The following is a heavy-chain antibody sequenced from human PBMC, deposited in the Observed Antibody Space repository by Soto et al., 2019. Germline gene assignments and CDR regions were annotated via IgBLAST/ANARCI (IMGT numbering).Heavy chain of an antibody. V-gene: IGHV4-61*01. J-gene: IGHJ4*02. CDR3: ATSSRYDSSGRYPRIRDY. CDR1: GGSVSSGSYY. CDR2: IYYSGST. Sequence: SETLSLTCTVSGGSVSSGSYYWSWIRQPPGKGLEWIGYIYYSGSTNYNPSLKSRVTISVDTSKNQFSLKLSSVTAADTAVYYCATSSRYDSSGRYPRIRDYWGQGTLVTVSS. D-gene: IGHD3-22*01.